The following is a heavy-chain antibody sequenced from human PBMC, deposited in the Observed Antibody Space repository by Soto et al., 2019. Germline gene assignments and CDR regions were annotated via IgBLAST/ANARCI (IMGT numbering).Heavy chain of an antibody. V-gene: IGHV4-59*01. CDR1: GGSISSYY. D-gene: IGHD6-13*01. CDR2: IYYTGST. CDR3: ATYSANSPRIFDY. Sequence: SETLSLTCTVSGGSISSYYWSWIRQPPGKGLEWIGYIYYTGSTNYNPSLKSRLTISIDTSKNQFSLKLGSVTAADTAVYYCATYSANSPRIFDYWGQGSLVTVSS. J-gene: IGHJ4*02.